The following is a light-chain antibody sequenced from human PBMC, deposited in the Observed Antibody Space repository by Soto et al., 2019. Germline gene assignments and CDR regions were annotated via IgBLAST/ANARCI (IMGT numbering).Light chain of an antibody. CDR2: DAS. CDR3: QQRNYWPRT. J-gene: IGKJ2*01. Sequence: EIVMTQSPATLSLSPGERATLSCRASQSVSNILAWYQQKPGQAPRLIIYDASTRATGIPARFSGSGSGTEFTLTISSLEAEDFAVYYCQQRNYWPRTFGQGTKLEIK. CDR1: QSVSNI. V-gene: IGKV3-11*01.